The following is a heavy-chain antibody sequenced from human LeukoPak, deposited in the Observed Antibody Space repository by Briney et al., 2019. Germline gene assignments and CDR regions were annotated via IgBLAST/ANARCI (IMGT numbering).Heavy chain of an antibody. Sequence: GGSLRLSCAASGFTFSNYAMSWVRQAPGKGLEWVSAISGSGGSTYYADSVKGRFTISRDNSKNTLYLQMNSLRAEDTAVYYCAKDRIVGATYNWFDPWGQGTLVTVSS. D-gene: IGHD1-26*01. J-gene: IGHJ5*02. CDR3: AKDRIVGATYNWFDP. V-gene: IGHV3-23*01. CDR1: GFTFSNYA. CDR2: ISGSGGST.